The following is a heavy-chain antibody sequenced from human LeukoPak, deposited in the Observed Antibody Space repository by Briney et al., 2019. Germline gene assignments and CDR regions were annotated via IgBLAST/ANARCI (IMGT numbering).Heavy chain of an antibody. CDR3: ARGGSSWYYFDY. V-gene: IGHV3-21*01. Sequence: GGSLRLSCAASGFTFSSYAMSWVRQAPGKGLEWVSFISSSSSYIYYADSVKGRFTISRDNARNSLFLQMNSLRAEDTAVYYCARGGSSWYYFDYWGQGALVTVSS. D-gene: IGHD6-13*01. CDR2: ISSSSSYI. J-gene: IGHJ4*02. CDR1: GFTFSSYA.